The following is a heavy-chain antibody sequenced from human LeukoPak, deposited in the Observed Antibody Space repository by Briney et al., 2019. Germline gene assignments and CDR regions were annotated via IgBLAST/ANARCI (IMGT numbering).Heavy chain of an antibody. CDR1: GYTFTGYY. CDR3: ARTLVALGFDY. CDR2: INPNSGGT. Sequence: ASVEVSCKASGYTFTGYYMHWLRQAPGQGLEWMGWINPNSGGTNYAQKFQGRVTMTRDTSISTAYMELSRLRSDDTAVYYCARTLVALGFDYWGQGTLVTVSS. V-gene: IGHV1-2*02. J-gene: IGHJ4*02. D-gene: IGHD2-15*01.